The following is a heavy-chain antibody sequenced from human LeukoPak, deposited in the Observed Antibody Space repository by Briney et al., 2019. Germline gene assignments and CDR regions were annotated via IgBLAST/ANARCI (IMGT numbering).Heavy chain of an antibody. CDR3: ARQGDPSIAAAGPIFDY. V-gene: IGHV5-10-1*01. D-gene: IGHD6-13*01. J-gene: IGHJ4*02. Sequence: GESLKISCEGFGYSYTSYWIIWVRQMPGKGLEWLGRIDPRDSYTNYSPSFQGHVTISADTSTNTAYLQWSSLQASDTAMYYCARQGDPSIAAAGPIFDYWGQGTLVTVSS. CDR1: GYSYTSYW. CDR2: IDPRDSYT.